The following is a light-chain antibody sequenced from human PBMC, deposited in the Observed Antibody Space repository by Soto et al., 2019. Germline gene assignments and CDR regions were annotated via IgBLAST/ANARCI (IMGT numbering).Light chain of an antibody. CDR2: AAS. V-gene: IGKV1-39*01. Sequence: DIQVTQSPSSQSSSVGDRVTITCRSSENVDRYVNWYQQIPGKAPSLLISAASTLQSGVPSRFRGSGSVTTFTLNIDSLQPEDFAMYYCQQTYSTPPTFGQGTKVDIK. J-gene: IGKJ1*01. CDR1: ENVDRY. CDR3: QQTYSTPPT.